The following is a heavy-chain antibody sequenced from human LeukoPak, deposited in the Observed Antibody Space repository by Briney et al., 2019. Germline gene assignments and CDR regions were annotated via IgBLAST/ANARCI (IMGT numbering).Heavy chain of an antibody. CDR1: GYTFTSYG. CDR3: AMGYDFWSGYYSHDY. V-gene: IGHV1-18*01. Sequence: ASVKVSCKASGYTFTSYGISWVRPAPGQGLEWMGWISAYNGNTNYAQKLQGGVTMTTDTSTSTAYMELRSLRSDDTAVYYCAMGYDFWSGYYSHDYWGQGTLVTVSS. CDR2: ISAYNGNT. J-gene: IGHJ4*02. D-gene: IGHD3-3*01.